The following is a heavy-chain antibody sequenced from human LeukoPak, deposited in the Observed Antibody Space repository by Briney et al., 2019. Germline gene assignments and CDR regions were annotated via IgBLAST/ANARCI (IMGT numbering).Heavy chain of an antibody. CDR3: AREVSEGFDF. CDR2: FGTRSTSI. D-gene: IGHD3-22*01. CDR1: GCTFSGYS. J-gene: IGHJ4*02. Sequence: GSLRLSYTAAGCTFSGYSMNWIRQAPGKGLEWVSSFGTRSTSIYHAGSVKGRFAISRDNAKNSLYLQMNSLRAEDTALYYCAREVSEGFDFWGQGTLVTVSS. V-gene: IGHV3-21*01.